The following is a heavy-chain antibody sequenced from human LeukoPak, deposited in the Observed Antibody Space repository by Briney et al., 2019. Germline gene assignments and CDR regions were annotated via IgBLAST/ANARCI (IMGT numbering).Heavy chain of an antibody. CDR1: GFTFSSYS. Sequence: GGSMRLSCAASGFTFSSYSMNWVRQAPGKGLEWVSSISSSSSYIYYADSVKGRFTISRDNAKNSLYLQMNSLRAEDTAVYYCARDTYSSDWYFDLWGRGTLVTVSS. J-gene: IGHJ2*01. CDR3: ARDTYSSDWYFDL. D-gene: IGHD6-19*01. V-gene: IGHV3-21*01. CDR2: ISSSSSYI.